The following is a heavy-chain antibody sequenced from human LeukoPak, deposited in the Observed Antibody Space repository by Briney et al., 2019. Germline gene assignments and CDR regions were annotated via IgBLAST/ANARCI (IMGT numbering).Heavy chain of an antibody. J-gene: IGHJ4*02. CDR2: ISTNGGST. V-gene: IGHV3-64*01. Sequence: PGGSLRLSCAASGFTFSRYALHWVRQAPGKGLEYVSSISTNGGSTYYANSVKGRFTISRDNSKNSLYLQMNSLRAEDTAVYYCARILGEGRAMVRGVMDYWGQGTLVTVSS. D-gene: IGHD3-10*01. CDR1: GFTFSRYA. CDR3: ARILGEGRAMVRGVMDY.